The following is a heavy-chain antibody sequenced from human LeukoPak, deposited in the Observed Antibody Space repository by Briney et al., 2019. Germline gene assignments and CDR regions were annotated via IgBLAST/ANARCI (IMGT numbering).Heavy chain of an antibody. CDR1: GFTFSNYW. J-gene: IGHJ5*02. Sequence: GGSLRLSCAASGFTFSNYWMSWVRQAPGKGLEWVANIKQDGSERKYVDSVKGRFTISRDNAKNSLYLQMNSLRAEDTAVYYCTRTVYSTTWERWFDPWGQGTLVTVSS. D-gene: IGHD6-13*01. CDR2: IKQDGSER. V-gene: IGHV3-7*01. CDR3: TRTVYSTTWERWFDP.